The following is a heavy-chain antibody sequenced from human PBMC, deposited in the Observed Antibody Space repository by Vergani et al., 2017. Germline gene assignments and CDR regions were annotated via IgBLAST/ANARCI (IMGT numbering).Heavy chain of an antibody. CDR3: ASSPATYYDYVCGSYAGAFDI. J-gene: IGHJ3*02. Sequence: QVQLQESGPGLVKPSETLSLTCTVSGGSIGSYYWSWIRQPPGKGLEWIGYIYYSGSTNYNPSLKSRVTISVDTSKNQFSLKLSSVTAADTAVYYCASSPATYYDYVCGSYAGAFDIWGQGTMVTVSS. D-gene: IGHD3-16*01. CDR2: IYYSGST. CDR1: GGSIGSYY. V-gene: IGHV4-59*01.